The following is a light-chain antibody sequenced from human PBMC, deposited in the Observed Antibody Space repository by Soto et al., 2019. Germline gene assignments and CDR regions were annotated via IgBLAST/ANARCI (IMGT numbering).Light chain of an antibody. CDR2: EVT. V-gene: IGLV2-14*01. CDR1: SSDVGGYNY. CDR3: SSYTISNTLPFV. Sequence: QSVLTQPASVSGSPGQSITISCTGTSSDVGGYNYVSWYQQYPGKAPKLMIYEVTNRPSGDSNRFSGSKSGNTASLTISGLQAEDEADYYCSSYTISNTLPFVFGTGTKVTVL. J-gene: IGLJ1*01.